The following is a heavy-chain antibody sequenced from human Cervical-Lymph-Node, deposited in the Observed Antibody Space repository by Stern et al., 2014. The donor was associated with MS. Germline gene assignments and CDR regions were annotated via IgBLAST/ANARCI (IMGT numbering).Heavy chain of an antibody. CDR1: GFTFSRYA. CDR2: ISTNGDVT. V-gene: IGHV3-23*04. CDR3: AKMIASAALYGMDV. J-gene: IGHJ6*02. D-gene: IGHD6-13*01. Sequence: EVQLVESGGGLVQPGGSLRLSCAASGFTFSRYAMNWVRQAPGKGLEWVSDISTNGDVTYYADSVKGRFTISRDNSKNTLYLQMNYLRADDTAVYYCAKMIASAALYGMDVWGLGTTVTVSS.